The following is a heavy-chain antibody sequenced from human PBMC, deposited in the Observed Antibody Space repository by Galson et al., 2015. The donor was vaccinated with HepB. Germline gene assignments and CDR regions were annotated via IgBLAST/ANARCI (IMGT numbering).Heavy chain of an antibody. D-gene: IGHD3/OR15-3a*01. Sequence: PALVKPTQTLTLTCTVSGFSLSTTGVGVGWIRQPPGKALEWLALIYWDDDKRYSPSLRNRLTITKDTSKNQVVLTMTNMDPVDTATYYCAQRPGYDFSLHYWGQGTLVTVSS. CDR1: GFSLSTTGVG. CDR3: AQRPGYDFSLHY. J-gene: IGHJ4*02. V-gene: IGHV2-5*02. CDR2: IYWDDDK.